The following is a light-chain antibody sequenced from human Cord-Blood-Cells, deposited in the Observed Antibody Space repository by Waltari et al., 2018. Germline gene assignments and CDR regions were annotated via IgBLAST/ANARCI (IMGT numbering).Light chain of an antibody. CDR3: QQLNS. J-gene: IGKJ4*01. Sequence: DIQLTQSPSFLSASVGDRVTITCRASQGISSYLAWYQQKPGKAPKLLSYAASTLQSGVPSRFSGSGSGTEFTLTNSSLQPEDFATDYCQQLNSFGGGTKLEIK. CDR1: QGISSY. CDR2: AAS. V-gene: IGKV1-9*01.